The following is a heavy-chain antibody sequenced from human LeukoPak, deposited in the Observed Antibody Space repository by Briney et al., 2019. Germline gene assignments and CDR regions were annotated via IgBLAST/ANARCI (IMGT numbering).Heavy chain of an antibody. Sequence: GASVKVSCKASGYTFTSYYMHWVRQAPGQGLEWMGIINPSGGSTSYAQKFQGRVTMTRDTSTSTVYMELSSLRSEDTAVYYCARYYYGSGSYYIEDPWGQGTLVTVSS. J-gene: IGHJ5*02. D-gene: IGHD3-10*01. CDR2: INPSGGST. V-gene: IGHV1-46*01. CDR3: ARYYYGSGSYYIEDP. CDR1: GYTFTSYY.